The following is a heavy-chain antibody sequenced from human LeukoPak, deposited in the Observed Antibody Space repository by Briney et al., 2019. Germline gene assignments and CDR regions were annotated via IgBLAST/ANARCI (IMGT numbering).Heavy chain of an antibody. Sequence: SETLSLTCAVSGGYVNRGTFFWTWIRKPPGKGLERIGYISNSGSTNYHPSLKSRVTISSDTSKTQFTLKLTSVTAADTAVYYCARSPSGYRFDSWGQGTLVTVSS. V-gene: IGHV4-61*01. J-gene: IGHJ4*02. CDR1: GGYVNRGTFF. CDR3: ARSPSGYRFDS. CDR2: ISNSGST. D-gene: IGHD3-22*01.